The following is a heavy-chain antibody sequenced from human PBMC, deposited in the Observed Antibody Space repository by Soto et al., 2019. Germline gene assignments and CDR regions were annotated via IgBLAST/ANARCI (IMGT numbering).Heavy chain of an antibody. CDR3: AKDSRRWDYGGPYYFDY. CDR2: ISGSGGST. Sequence: EVQLLESGGGLVQPGGSLRLSCAASGFTFSSYAMSWVRQAPGKGLEWVSAISGSGGSTYYADSVKGRFTISRDNSKNTLYLQMNGLRAEDTALYYCAKDSRRWDYGGPYYFDYWGQGTLVTVSS. D-gene: IGHD3-10*01. V-gene: IGHV3-23*01. CDR1: GFTFSSYA. J-gene: IGHJ4*02.